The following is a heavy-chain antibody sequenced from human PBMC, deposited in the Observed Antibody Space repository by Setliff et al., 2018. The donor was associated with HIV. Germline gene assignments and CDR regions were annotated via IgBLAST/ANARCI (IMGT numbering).Heavy chain of an antibody. D-gene: IGHD1-26*01. V-gene: IGHV4-59*11. CDR1: GGSISSHY. Sequence: ETLSLTCTVSGGSISSHYWSWIRQPPGKGLEWIGYIYSTGSTNYNPSLKSRVTISVDTSKNQFSLQLSSVTAADTAVYYCARVQWDLLYVPDAFDIWGQGIMVTV. J-gene: IGHJ3*02. CDR2: IYSTGST. CDR3: ARVQWDLLYVPDAFDI.